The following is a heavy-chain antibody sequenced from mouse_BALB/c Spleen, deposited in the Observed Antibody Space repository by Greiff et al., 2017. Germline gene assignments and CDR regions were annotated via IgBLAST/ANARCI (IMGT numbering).Heavy chain of an antibody. CDR1: GYTFTSYW. Sequence: QVQLQQSGAELAKPGASVKMSCKASGYTFTSYWMHWVKQRPGQGLEWIGYINPSTGYTEYNQKFKDKATLTADKSSSTAYMQLSSLTSEDSAVYYCARSRDGYSYWYFDVWGAGTTVTVSS. CDR3: ARSRDGYSYWYFDV. V-gene: IGHV1-7*01. J-gene: IGHJ1*01. D-gene: IGHD2-3*01. CDR2: INPSTGYT.